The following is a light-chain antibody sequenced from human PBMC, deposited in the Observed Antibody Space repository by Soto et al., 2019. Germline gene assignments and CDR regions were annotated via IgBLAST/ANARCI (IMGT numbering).Light chain of an antibody. J-gene: IGKJ2*01. CDR3: QQYDRSLYT. V-gene: IGKV3-20*01. CDR2: SAS. Sequence: EIVLTQSPGTLSLSPGERATLSCRASQIVSSTYLAWYQQKPGQAPRLLIYSASTRATGIPDRFSGSGSGTDFTLTISRLEPEDFAVYYCQQYDRSLYTFGQGTKLEIK. CDR1: QIVSSTY.